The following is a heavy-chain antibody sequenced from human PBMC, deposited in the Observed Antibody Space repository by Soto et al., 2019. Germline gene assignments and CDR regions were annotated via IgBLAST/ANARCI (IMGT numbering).Heavy chain of an antibody. J-gene: IGHJ4*02. CDR2: ISGSGGTT. Sequence: GGSLRFSCAASGFTFSSYAMTWVRQAPGKGLEWVSGISGSGGTTYYADSVKGRFTISRDNSKNTLYLQMSSLRAEDTAVYYCAKDTGNTDGRFDYWGQGTLVTVSS. V-gene: IGHV3-23*01. CDR1: GFTFSSYA. CDR3: AKDTGNTDGRFDY. D-gene: IGHD4-17*01.